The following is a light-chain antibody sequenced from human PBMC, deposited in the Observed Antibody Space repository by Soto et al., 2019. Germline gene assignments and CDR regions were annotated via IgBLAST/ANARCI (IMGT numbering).Light chain of an antibody. CDR1: RSDVGSYTL. CDR2: EGS. CDR3: CSYAGSSTLV. J-gene: IGLJ2*01. V-gene: IGLV2-23*01. Sequence: QSALTQPASVSGSPGQSITISCTGTRSDVGSYTLVSWYQQHPGKAPKLMLYEGSKRPSGVSNRFSGSKSGNTASLTISGLQAEDEADYYCCSYAGSSTLVFGGGTKVTVL.